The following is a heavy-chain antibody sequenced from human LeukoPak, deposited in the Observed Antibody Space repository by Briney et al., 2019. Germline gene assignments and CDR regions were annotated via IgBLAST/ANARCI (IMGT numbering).Heavy chain of an antibody. J-gene: IGHJ4*02. D-gene: IGHD1-1*01. CDR3: AGRTTRYYFDY. V-gene: IGHV3-53*01. Sequence: GGSLRLSCAASGFTVSNNYMNWVRQAPGKGLEWVSVIYDGGSTYYADSVKGRFTISRDNSKNTLYLQMNSLRAEDTAVYYCAGRTTRYYFDYWGQGTLVTVSS. CDR2: IYDGGST. CDR1: GFTVSNNY.